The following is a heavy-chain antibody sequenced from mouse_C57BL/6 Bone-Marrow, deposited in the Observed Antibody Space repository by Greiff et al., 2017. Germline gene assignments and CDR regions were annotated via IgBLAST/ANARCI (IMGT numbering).Heavy chain of an antibody. J-gene: IGHJ3*01. V-gene: IGHV5-17*01. CDR1: GFTFSDYG. D-gene: IGHD2-3*01. CDR2: ISSGSSTI. CDR3: ARPGLLPFAY. Sequence: EVKVVESGGGLVKPGGSLKLSCATSGFTFSDYGMHWVRQAPEKGLEWVAYISSGSSTIYYADTVKGRFTISRDNAKNTLFLQMTSLRSEDTAMYYCARPGLLPFAYWGQGTLVTVSA.